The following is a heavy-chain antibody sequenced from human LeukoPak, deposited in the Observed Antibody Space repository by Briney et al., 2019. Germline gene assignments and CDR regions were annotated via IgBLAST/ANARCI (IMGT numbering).Heavy chain of an antibody. Sequence: SETLSLTCTVSGGSVSSGRDYWGWSRQPPGKGLEWVGDIYFSGSNNYNPSLKSRVTISVDTSTNQFSLKLSSVTAADTAVYYCARGPYDILTGSTRSNWFDPWGQGTLVTASS. D-gene: IGHD3-9*01. CDR1: GGSVSSGRDY. CDR3: ARGPYDILTGSTRSNWFDP. J-gene: IGHJ5*02. CDR2: IYFSGSN. V-gene: IGHV4-61*01.